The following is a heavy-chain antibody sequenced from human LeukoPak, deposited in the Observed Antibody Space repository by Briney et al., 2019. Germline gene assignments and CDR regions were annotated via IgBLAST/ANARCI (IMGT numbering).Heavy chain of an antibody. V-gene: IGHV3-48*03. J-gene: IGHJ4*02. CDR3: ASRTGSSAGGY. CDR1: GFTFSSYE. D-gene: IGHD6-6*01. CDR2: ISSSGSTI. Sequence: PGGSLRLSSAASGFTFSSYEMNWVRQALGKGLEWVSYISSSGSTIYYADSVKGRFTISRDNAKNSLYLQMNSLRAEDTAVYYCASRTGSSAGGYWGQGTPVTVSS.